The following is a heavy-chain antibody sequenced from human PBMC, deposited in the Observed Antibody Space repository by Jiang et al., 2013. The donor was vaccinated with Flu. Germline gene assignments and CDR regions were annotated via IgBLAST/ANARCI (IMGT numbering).Heavy chain of an antibody. J-gene: IGHJ4*02. D-gene: IGHD5-24*01. V-gene: IGHV4-59*11. Sequence: GVSINSHFWTWVRQPPRKGLEWIGYISNTGDTKYHPSLRSRVTFSRDTTKNQFSLNLGNSVTAADTAVYFCARDRGWLQFDDWGQGTLVTVSS. CDR3: ARDRGWLQFDD. CDR1: GVSINSHF. CDR2: ISNTGDT.